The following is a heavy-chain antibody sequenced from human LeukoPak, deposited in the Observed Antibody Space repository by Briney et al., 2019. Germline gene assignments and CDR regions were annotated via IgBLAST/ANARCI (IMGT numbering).Heavy chain of an antibody. V-gene: IGHV4-38-2*02. J-gene: IGHJ3*02. D-gene: IGHD3-22*01. CDR3: ARQGSTKYYDSSGSDAFDI. Sequence: SETLSLTCTVSGYSISSGYYWGWIRQPPGKGLEWIGSIYHSGSTYYNPSLKSRVTISVDTSKNQFSLKLSSVTAADTAVYYCARQGSTKYYDSSGSDAFDIWGQGTMVTVSS. CDR1: GYSISSGYY. CDR2: IYHSGST.